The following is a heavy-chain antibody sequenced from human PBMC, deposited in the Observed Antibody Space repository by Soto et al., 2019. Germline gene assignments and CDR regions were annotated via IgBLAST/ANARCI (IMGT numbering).Heavy chain of an antibody. CDR1: GFTFNNYA. V-gene: IGHV3-23*01. CDR3: ATHIGGERYFDY. D-gene: IGHD3-16*01. CDR2: ISTSGDTT. J-gene: IGHJ4*02. Sequence: GGSLRLSCAASGFTFNNYAMSWVRQAPGKGLEWVSIISTSGDTTYYADSVKGRFTISRDNSKNTLYLQMSGLRAEDTAVYYCATHIGGERYFDYWSQGTLVTVSS.